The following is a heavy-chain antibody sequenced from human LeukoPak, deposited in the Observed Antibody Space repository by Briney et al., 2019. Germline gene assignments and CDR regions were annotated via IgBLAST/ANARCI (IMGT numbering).Heavy chain of an antibody. V-gene: IGHV3-33*01. D-gene: IGHD6-13*01. Sequence: GRSLRLSCAASGFTFSTYGMHWVRQAPGKGLEWVAVIWNDGSNKYYADSVKGRFTISRDISKNTLHLQMNSLRAEDMAIYYCARGGIAAADIDYWGQGTLVTVSS. CDR1: GFTFSTYG. CDR2: IWNDGSNK. J-gene: IGHJ4*02. CDR3: ARGGIAAADIDY.